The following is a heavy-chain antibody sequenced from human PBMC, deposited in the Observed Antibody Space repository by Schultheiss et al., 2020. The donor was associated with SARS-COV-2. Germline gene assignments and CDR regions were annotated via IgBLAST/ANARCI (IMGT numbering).Heavy chain of an antibody. Sequence: LRLSCTVSGGSISSGGYYWSWIRQHPGKGLEWIGYIYYSGSTYYNPSLKSLVTISVDTSKNQFSLKLSSVTAADTAVYYCARGPFERSGYFDYWGQGTLVTVSS. J-gene: IGHJ4*02. CDR2: IYYSGST. V-gene: IGHV4-31*01. D-gene: IGHD1-1*01. CDR1: GGSISSGGYY. CDR3: ARGPFERSGYFDY.